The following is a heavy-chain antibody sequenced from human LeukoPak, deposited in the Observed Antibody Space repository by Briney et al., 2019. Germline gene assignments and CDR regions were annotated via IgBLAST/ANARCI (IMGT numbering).Heavy chain of an antibody. CDR1: GFTFGSYG. Sequence: LGRSLRLSCAASGFTFGSYGMHWVRQAPGKGLEWVAVIWYDGSNKYYADSVKGRFTISRDNSKNTLYLQMNSLRAEDTAVYYCARDPTYGAAAGTFDYWGQGTLVTVSS. CDR3: ARDPTYGAAAGTFDY. J-gene: IGHJ4*02. D-gene: IGHD6-13*01. V-gene: IGHV3-33*01. CDR2: IWYDGSNK.